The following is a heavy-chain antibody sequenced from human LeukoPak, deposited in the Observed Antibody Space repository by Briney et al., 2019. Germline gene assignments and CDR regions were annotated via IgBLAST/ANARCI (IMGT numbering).Heavy chain of an antibody. CDR3: ARDATYYDFWSGYYEPVGYFDY. V-gene: IGHV3-23*01. D-gene: IGHD3-3*01. Sequence: GGSLRLSCAASGFTFSSYAMSWVRQAPGKGLEWVSAISGSGGSTYYADSVKGRFTISRDNSKNTLYLQMNSLRAEDTAVYYCARDATYYDFWSGYYEPVGYFDYWGQGTLVTVSS. CDR1: GFTFSSYA. J-gene: IGHJ4*02. CDR2: ISGSGGST.